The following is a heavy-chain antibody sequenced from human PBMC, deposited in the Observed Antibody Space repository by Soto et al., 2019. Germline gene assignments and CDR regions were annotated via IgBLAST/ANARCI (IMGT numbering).Heavy chain of an antibody. Sequence: ESGGGVVQPGRSLRLSCAASGFTFSTYGMHWVRQAPGKGLEWVAVISYDGSNKYYAESVKGRFTISRDNSKNTLYLQMNSLRGEDTAVYYCAKGFDYGDFTPDYWGQGTLVTVSS. CDR3: AKGFDYGDFTPDY. CDR1: GFTFSTYG. J-gene: IGHJ4*02. D-gene: IGHD4-17*01. V-gene: IGHV3-30*18. CDR2: ISYDGSNK.